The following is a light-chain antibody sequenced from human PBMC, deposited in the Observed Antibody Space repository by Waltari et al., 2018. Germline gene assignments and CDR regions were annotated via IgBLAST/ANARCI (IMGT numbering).Light chain of an antibody. CDR3: CSYAGGSRVI. Sequence: QSALTQPASLSGSPGQSITISFAGTKNDIGPYNFLSWFQQFPGQAPKLIVSEATKRPSGVSYRFSGSNSGNTASLTISGLQAEDEADYYCCSYAGGSRVIFGGGTKLTVL. V-gene: IGLV2-23*01. J-gene: IGLJ2*01. CDR1: KNDIGPYNF. CDR2: EAT.